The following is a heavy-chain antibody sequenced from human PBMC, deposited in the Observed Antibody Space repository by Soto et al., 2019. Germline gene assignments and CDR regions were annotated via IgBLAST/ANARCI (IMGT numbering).Heavy chain of an antibody. V-gene: IGHV3-7*03. D-gene: IGHD7-27*01. Sequence: EVQVVESGGGLVQPGGSLLLSCTASGFSFSTYWLSWLRQAPGKGLEWVARINEDGAAKYYVDPVKGRFTVSRDNTKNSLYLQMNSLTADDTAVYYCARGGHWAADYWGQGTPVTVSS. CDR2: INEDGAAK. CDR1: GFSFSTYW. J-gene: IGHJ4*02. CDR3: ARGGHWAADY.